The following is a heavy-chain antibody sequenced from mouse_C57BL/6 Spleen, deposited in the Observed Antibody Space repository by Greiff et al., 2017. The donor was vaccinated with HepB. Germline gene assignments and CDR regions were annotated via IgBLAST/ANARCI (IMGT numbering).Heavy chain of an antibody. J-gene: IGHJ4*01. D-gene: IGHD1-1*01. CDR3: ARHLYGSSYAMDY. CDR1: GFTFSDYG. CDR2: ISNLAYSI. Sequence: EVKVEESGGGLVQPGGSLKLSCAASGFTFSDYGMAWVRQAPRKGPEWVAFISNLAYSIYYADTVTGRFTISRENAKNTLYLEMSSLRSEDTAMYYCARHLYGSSYAMDYWGQGTSVTVSS. V-gene: IGHV5-15*04.